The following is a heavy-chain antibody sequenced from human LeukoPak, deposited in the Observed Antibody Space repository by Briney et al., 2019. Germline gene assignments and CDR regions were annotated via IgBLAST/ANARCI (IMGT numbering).Heavy chain of an antibody. CDR2: IYYSGST. CDR3: ASRKSDYSNYLPYYFDY. D-gene: IGHD4-11*01. CDR1: GGSISSGDYY. V-gene: IGHV4-30-4*08. Sequence: SETLSLTCTVSGGSISSGDYYWSWIRQPPGKGLEWIGYIYYSGSTYYNPSLKSRVTISVDTSKNQFSLKLSSVTAADTAVYYCASRKSDYSNYLPYYFDYWGQGTLVTVSS. J-gene: IGHJ4*02.